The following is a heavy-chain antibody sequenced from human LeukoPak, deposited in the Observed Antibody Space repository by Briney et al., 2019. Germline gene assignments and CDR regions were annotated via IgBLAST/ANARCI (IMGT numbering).Heavy chain of an antibody. Sequence: GGSLRLSCAASGFTFSSYAMHWVRQAPGKGLEWVAVISYDGSNKYYADSVKGRFTISRDNSKNTLYLQMNSLRAEDTAVYYCAKGSSSSRDYYYMDVWGKGTTVTVSS. CDR1: GFTFSSYA. J-gene: IGHJ6*03. CDR2: ISYDGSNK. CDR3: AKGSSSSRDYYYMDV. D-gene: IGHD6-6*01. V-gene: IGHV3-30-3*01.